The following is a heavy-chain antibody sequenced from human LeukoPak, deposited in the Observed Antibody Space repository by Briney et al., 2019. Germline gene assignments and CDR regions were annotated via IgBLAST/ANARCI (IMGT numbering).Heavy chain of an antibody. Sequence: SETLSLTCAVYGGSFSGYYWSWIRQPPGKGLEWIGEINHSGNTYYNPSLKSRVTISVDTSKNHFSLKLSSVTAADTAVYYCARDETYTSDWQSNHYYYYMDVWGKGTTVTVSS. V-gene: IGHV4-34*01. CDR2: INHSGNT. D-gene: IGHD6-19*01. CDR1: GGSFSGYY. CDR3: ARDETYTSDWQSNHYYYYMDV. J-gene: IGHJ6*03.